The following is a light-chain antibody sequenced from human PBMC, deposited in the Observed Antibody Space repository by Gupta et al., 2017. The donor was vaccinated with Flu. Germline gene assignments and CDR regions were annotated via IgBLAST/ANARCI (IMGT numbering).Light chain of an antibody. CDR1: QVISSY. J-gene: IGKJ5*01. CDR3: QLLNTYPPLT. CDR2: AAF. V-gene: IGKV1-9*01. Sequence: DVQLTQSPSFLSASVGDRVTLTCRASQVISSYLAWYKQKPGKAPQLLIYAAFTLQSGVPSRFSGSGYGTECTLTISSRQPEDFASYYFQLLNTYPPLTFGSGTRLEIK.